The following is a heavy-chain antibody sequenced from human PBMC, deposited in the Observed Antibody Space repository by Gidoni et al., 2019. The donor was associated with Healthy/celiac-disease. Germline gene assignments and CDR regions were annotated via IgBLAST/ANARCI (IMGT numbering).Heavy chain of an antibody. CDR1: GFTFDDYG. Sequence: EVQLVESGGGVVRPEGSLRLSCAASGFTFDDYGMSWVRQAPGKGLGWVSGINWNGGRTGYADSVKGRFTISRDNAKNSLYLQMNSLRAEDTALYYCARDRSSSQGYWFDPWGQGTLVTVSS. CDR3: ARDRSSSQGYWFDP. V-gene: IGHV3-20*04. D-gene: IGHD6-13*01. CDR2: INWNGGRT. J-gene: IGHJ5*02.